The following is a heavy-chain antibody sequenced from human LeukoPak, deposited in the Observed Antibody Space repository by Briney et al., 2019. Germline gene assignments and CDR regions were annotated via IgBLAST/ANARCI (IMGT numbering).Heavy chain of an antibody. CDR1: GFTFSSYW. D-gene: IGHD6-6*01. V-gene: IGHV3-7*01. CDR2: VKQDGGEK. J-gene: IGHJ4*02. CDR3: AREDYSSSPIDY. Sequence: GGSLRLSCAASGFTFSSYWLSWVRQAPGKVLEWVANVKQDGGEKHYVDSVKGRFTISRDNAENSLYLQMNSLRAEDTAVYYCAREDYSSSPIDYWGQGTLVTVSS.